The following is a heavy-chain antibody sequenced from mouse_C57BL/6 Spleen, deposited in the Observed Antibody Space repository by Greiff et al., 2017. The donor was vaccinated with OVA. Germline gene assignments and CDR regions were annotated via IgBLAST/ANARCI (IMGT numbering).Heavy chain of an antibody. CDR3: ARQGSSGYGAMDY. CDR2: INSDGGSN. J-gene: IGHJ4*01. V-gene: IGHV5-2*01. CDR1: EYEFPSHD. Sequence: EVKVVESGGGLVQPGESLKLSCESNEYEFPSHDMSWVRKTPEQRLELVAAINSDGGSNYYPDPLARRFIISRDNTKKTLYLQLSSLRSEDTALYYCARQGSSGYGAMDYWGQGTSVTVAS. D-gene: IGHD3-2*02.